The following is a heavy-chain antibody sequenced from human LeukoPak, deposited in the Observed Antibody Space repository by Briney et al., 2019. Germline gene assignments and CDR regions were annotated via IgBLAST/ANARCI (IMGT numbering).Heavy chain of an antibody. J-gene: IGHJ4*02. CDR2: INPNSGGT. CDR3: ARDAPRGDYLFGPLDY. CDR1: GYTFTGYY. D-gene: IGHD4-17*01. Sequence: ASVKVSCKASGYTFTGYYMHWVRQAPGQGLEWMGWINPNSGGTNYAQKFQGRVTMTRDTSISTAYMELRSLRSDDTAVYYCARDAPRGDYLFGPLDYWGQGTLVTVSS. V-gene: IGHV1-2*02.